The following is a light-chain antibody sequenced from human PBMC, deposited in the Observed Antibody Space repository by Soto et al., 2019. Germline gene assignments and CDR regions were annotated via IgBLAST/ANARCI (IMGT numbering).Light chain of an antibody. Sequence: EIVLTQSPGTLSLSPGERATLSCRASQSVSSSYLAWYQQKPGQAPRLLIYGASSRATGIPDRFSGSGSGKDFTLTISRLEPEDFAVYYCQQYGSSPTFGPGTKVDI. CDR3: QQYGSSPT. V-gene: IGKV3-20*01. CDR1: QSVSSSY. CDR2: GAS. J-gene: IGKJ3*01.